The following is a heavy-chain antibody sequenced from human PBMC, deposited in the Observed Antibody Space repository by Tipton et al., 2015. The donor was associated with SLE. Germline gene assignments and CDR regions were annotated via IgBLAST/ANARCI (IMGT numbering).Heavy chain of an antibody. J-gene: IGHJ4*02. D-gene: IGHD3-16*01. V-gene: IGHV3-74*01. CDR1: GFTFSSYW. CDR3: ARVGDGAGYFDY. Sequence: SLRLSCAASGFTFSSYWMHWVRQAPGKGLVWVSRINSDGSSTSYADSVKGRFTISRDNAKNTLYLQMNSLRAEDTAVYYCARVGDGAGYFDYWGQGTLVPVSS. CDR2: INSDGSST.